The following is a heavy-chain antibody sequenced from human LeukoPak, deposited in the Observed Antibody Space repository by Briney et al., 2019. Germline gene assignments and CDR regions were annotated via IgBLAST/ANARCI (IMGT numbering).Heavy chain of an antibody. J-gene: IGHJ3*02. CDR3: ASPETAYSGSYDGAFDI. D-gene: IGHD1-26*01. CDR1: GFTFSSYG. Sequence: GGSLRLSCAASGFTFSSYGMNWVRQAPGKGLEWVSGISGSGDSTYYADSVRGRFTISRDNSKNTLYLQMNSLRAEDTAVYYCASPETAYSGSYDGAFDIWGQGTMVTVSS. CDR2: ISGSGDST. V-gene: IGHV3-23*01.